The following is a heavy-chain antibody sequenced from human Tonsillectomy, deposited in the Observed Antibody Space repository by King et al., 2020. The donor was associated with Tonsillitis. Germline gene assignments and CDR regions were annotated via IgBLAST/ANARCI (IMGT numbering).Heavy chain of an antibody. J-gene: IGHJ2*01. CDR3: AKTINAVTTSYFDL. CDR2: ISWNSGSI. D-gene: IGHD4-11*01. V-gene: IGHV3-9*01. CDR1: GFTFDDYA. Sequence: VQLVESGGGLVQPGRSLRLSCAASGFTFDDYAMHWVRQAPGKGLEWDSGISWNSGSIGYADSVKGRFTISRDNAKNSLYLQMNSLRAEDTALYYCAKTINAVTTSYFDLWGRGTLVTVSS.